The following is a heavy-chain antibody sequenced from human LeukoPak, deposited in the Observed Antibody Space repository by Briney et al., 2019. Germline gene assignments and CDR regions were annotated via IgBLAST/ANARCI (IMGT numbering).Heavy chain of an antibody. CDR1: GGSVTSTNYY. J-gene: IGHJ5*02. Sequence: KSSETLSLTCTVSGGSVTSTNYYWGWIRQPPGKGLEWIGNIYYSGSTSYNPSLKSRVTISVDTTENQFSLRLSSVTAADTAVYYCARLQYCSGTSCYWFDPWGQGTLVTVSS. CDR2: IYYSGST. CDR3: ARLQYCSGTSCYWFDP. D-gene: IGHD2-2*01. V-gene: IGHV4-39*07.